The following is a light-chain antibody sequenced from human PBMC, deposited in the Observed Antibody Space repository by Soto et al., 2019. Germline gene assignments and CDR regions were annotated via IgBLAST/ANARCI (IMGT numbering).Light chain of an antibody. Sequence: AIRMTQSPSSLSASTGDRVTITCRASQGISSYLAWYQQKPGKAPKLLIYAASTLQSGVPSRFSGSGSGTDFTHTFSCLQSEDFATYYCQQYYSYPPLTFGGGTKVEIK. CDR2: AAS. CDR3: QQYYSYPPLT. J-gene: IGKJ4*01. V-gene: IGKV1-8*01. CDR1: QGISSY.